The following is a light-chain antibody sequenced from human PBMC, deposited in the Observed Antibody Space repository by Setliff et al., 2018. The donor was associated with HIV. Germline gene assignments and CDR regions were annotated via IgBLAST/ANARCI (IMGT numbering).Light chain of an antibody. CDR1: SSDVGSYNF. CDR2: EVS. V-gene: IGLV2-23*02. CDR3: CSYASSGSLV. Sequence: QSVLTQPASVSGSPGQSITISCTGTSSDVGSYNFVSWYQQHPGKAPKLILYEVSKWPSGVSNHFSGSKSGNTASLTISGLQTEDEAEYYCCSYASSGSLVFGTGTKVTVL. J-gene: IGLJ1*01.